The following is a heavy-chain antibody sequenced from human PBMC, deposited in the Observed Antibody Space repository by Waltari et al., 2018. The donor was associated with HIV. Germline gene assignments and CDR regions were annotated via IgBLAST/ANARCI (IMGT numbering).Heavy chain of an antibody. Sequence: LVESGGGVVKTGESLRLTCEASGFAFRHYSFNWVPQSPRGGLEWVASIRRATNEKFYLDSVRGRFVISRDDSESSVHLQMDSLKKEDTGKYFCVRDDPGYGPIDHWGRGTLVTV. V-gene: IGHV3-21*04. CDR3: VRDDPGYGPIDH. CDR2: IRRATNEK. J-gene: IGHJ5*02. CDR1: GFAFRHYS. D-gene: IGHD5-18*01.